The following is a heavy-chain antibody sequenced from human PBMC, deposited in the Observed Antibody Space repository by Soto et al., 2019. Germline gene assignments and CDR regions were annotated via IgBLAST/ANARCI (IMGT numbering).Heavy chain of an antibody. D-gene: IGHD5-12*01. CDR1: GFTFSNYG. V-gene: IGHV3-33*01. CDR2: IWFDGSKK. CDR3: ERDHSGYYFDY. Sequence: GGSLRLSCAASGFTFSNYGMHWVRQAPGKGLQWVAVIWFDGSKKDYADSVKGRFTISRDDSENTLYLQMNSLRAEDTAVYYCERDHSGYYFDYWGQGTLVTVSS. J-gene: IGHJ4*02.